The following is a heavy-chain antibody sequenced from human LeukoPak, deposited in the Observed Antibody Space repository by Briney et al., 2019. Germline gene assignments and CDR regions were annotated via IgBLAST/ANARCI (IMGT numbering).Heavy chain of an antibody. V-gene: IGHV4-31*03. D-gene: IGHD5-12*01. J-gene: IGHJ4*02. Sequence: SQTLSLTCTVSGGSISSGGYYWSWIRQHPGKGLEWIGYIYYSGSTYYNPSLKSRVTISVDTSKNQFSLKLSSVTAADTAVYYCARNHVDIVATTTNPYYFDYWGQGTLVTVSS. CDR1: GGSISSGGYY. CDR3: ARNHVDIVATTTNPYYFDY. CDR2: IYYSGST.